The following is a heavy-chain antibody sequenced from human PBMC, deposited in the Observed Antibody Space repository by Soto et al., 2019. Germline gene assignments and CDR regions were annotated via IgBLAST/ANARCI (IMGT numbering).Heavy chain of an antibody. CDR1: GFSLSTSGVG. CDR2: IYWDDDK. Sequence: QITLKESGPTLVKPTQTLTLTCTFSGFSLSTSGVGVGWIRQPPGKALEWLALIYWDDDKRYSPSLKSRLTITKDTSKNLVVLTMTNMDPVDTATYYCAHSVSPRSPNYFDYWGQGTLVTVSS. CDR3: AHSVSPRSPNYFDY. J-gene: IGHJ4*02. V-gene: IGHV2-5*02.